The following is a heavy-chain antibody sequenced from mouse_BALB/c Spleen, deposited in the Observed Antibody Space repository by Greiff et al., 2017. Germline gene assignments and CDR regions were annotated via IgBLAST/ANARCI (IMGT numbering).Heavy chain of an antibody. CDR3: ASEKITTDRDYFDY. Sequence: VQLKESGPDLVKPSQSLSLTCTVTGYSITSGYSWHWIRQFPGNKLEWMGYIHYSGSTNYNPSLKSRISITRDTSKNQFFLQLNSVTTEDTATYYGASEKITTDRDYFDYWGQGTTRTVSS. V-gene: IGHV3-1*02. D-gene: IGHD1-1*01. J-gene: IGHJ2*01. CDR1: GYSITSGYS. CDR2: IHYSGST.